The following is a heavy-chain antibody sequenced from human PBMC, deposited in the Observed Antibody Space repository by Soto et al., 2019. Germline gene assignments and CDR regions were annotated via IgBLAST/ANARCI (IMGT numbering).Heavy chain of an antibody. Sequence: PGWSLRLSCAASGFSVSSNHMNWVRQAPGKGLEWVALIYSGGYTYYADSVKGRFTISRDISKNTLFLQMNSLRVEDTAVYFCAKEKVGPFDYWGQGALVTVSS. CDR1: GFSVSSNH. CDR3: AKEKVGPFDY. V-gene: IGHV3-53*01. J-gene: IGHJ4*02. CDR2: IYSGGYT.